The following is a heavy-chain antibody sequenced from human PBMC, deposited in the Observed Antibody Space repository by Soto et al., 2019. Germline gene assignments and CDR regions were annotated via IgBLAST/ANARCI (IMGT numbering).Heavy chain of an antibody. Sequence: ESGGGVVQPGRSLRLSCAASGFTFSSYGMHWVRQAPGKGLAWVAVISYDGSNKYYADSVKGRFTISRDNSKNTLYLQMNSLRAEDTAVYYCAKDGRLPTNYYYYYYMDVWGKGTTVTVSS. D-gene: IGHD6-25*01. J-gene: IGHJ6*03. CDR1: GFTFSSYG. CDR3: AKDGRLPTNYYYYYYMDV. CDR2: ISYDGSNK. V-gene: IGHV3-30*18.